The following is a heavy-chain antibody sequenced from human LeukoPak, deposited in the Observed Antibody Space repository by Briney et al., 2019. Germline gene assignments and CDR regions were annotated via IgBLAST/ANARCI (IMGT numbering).Heavy chain of an antibody. D-gene: IGHD6-13*01. J-gene: IGHJ6*02. CDR1: GYTFTSYD. Sequence: ASVKVSCKASGYTFTSYDINWVRQATGQGLEWMGWMNPNSGNTGYAQKFQGRVTMTRNTSISTAYMELSSLRSEDTAVYYCARGCRGDSNSWYLTYYYYGMDVWGQGTTVTVSS. CDR2: MNPNSGNT. V-gene: IGHV1-8*01. CDR3: ARGCRGDSNSWYLTYYYYGMDV.